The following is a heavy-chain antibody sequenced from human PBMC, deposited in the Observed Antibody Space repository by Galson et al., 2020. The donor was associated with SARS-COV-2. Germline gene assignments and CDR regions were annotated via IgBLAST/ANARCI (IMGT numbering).Heavy chain of an antibody. CDR2: ISAYNGNT. CDR1: GYTFTSYG. Sequence: GESLKISCKASGYTFTSYGISWVRQAPGQGLEWMGWISAYNGNTNYAQKLQGRVTMTTDTSTSTAYMELRSLRSDDTAVYYCALNSGSYYHVYWGQGTLVTVSS. CDR3: ALNSGSYYHVY. V-gene: IGHV1-18*01. D-gene: IGHD3-10*01. J-gene: IGHJ4*02.